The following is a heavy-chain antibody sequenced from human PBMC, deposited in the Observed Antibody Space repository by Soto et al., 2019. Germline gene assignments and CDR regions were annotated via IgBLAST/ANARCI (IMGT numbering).Heavy chain of an antibody. CDR1: GYTFTGYY. Sequence: ASVKVSCKASGYTFTGYYMHWVRLAPGQGLEWMGWINPDSGGTNYAQKLQGWVTMTRDTSISTAYMELSRLRSDDTAVYYCARADCSSTSCFDYYGMDVWGQGTTVTVSS. J-gene: IGHJ6*02. V-gene: IGHV1-2*04. CDR3: ARADCSSTSCFDYYGMDV. CDR2: INPDSGGT. D-gene: IGHD2-2*01.